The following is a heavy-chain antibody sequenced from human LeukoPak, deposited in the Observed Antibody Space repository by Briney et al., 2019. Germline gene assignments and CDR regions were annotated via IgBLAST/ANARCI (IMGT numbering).Heavy chain of an antibody. CDR1: GFTFSDYE. V-gene: IGHV4-34*01. D-gene: IGHD3-10*01. CDR2: INHSGST. CDR3: ARYYGSGSYGRDY. J-gene: IGHJ4*02. Sequence: GSLRLSCAASGFTFSDYEMTWIRQPPGKGLEWIGEINHSGSTNYNPSLKSRVTISVDTSKNQFSLKLSSVTAADTAVYYCARYYGSGSYGRDYWGQGTLVTVSS.